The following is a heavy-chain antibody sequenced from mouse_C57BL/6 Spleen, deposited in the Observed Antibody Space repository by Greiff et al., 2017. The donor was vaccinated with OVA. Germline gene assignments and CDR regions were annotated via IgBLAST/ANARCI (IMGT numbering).Heavy chain of an antibody. V-gene: IGHV1-15*01. Sequence: QVQLKESGAELVRPGASVTLSCKASGYTFTDYEMHWVKQTPVHGLEWIGAIDPETGGTAYNQKFKGKAILTADKSSSTAYMELRSLTSEDSAVYYCTRVQDGNPYYYAMDYWGQGTSVTVSS. J-gene: IGHJ4*01. CDR3: TRVQDGNPYYYAMDY. CDR2: IDPETGGT. D-gene: IGHD2-1*01. CDR1: GYTFTDYE.